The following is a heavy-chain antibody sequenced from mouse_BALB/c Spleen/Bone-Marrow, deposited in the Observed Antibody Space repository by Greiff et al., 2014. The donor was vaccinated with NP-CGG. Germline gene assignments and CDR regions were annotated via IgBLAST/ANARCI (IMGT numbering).Heavy chain of an antibody. V-gene: IGHV2-9*02. CDR1: GFSLTNYG. CDR3: ARITTATGAMDY. J-gene: IGHJ4*01. Sequence: VMLVESGPGLVAPSQSLSITCTVSGFSLTNYGVHWVRQPPGKGLEWLGVIWADGSTNYNSALMSRLSISKDNSKSQVFIKMNSLQTDDTAMYYCARITTATGAMDYWGQGTSVTVSS. CDR2: IWADGST. D-gene: IGHD1-2*01.